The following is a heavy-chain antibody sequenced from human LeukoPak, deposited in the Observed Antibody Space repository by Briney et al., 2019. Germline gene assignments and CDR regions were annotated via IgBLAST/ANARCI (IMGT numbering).Heavy chain of an antibody. CDR1: SGSISNHY. V-gene: IGHV4-59*11. D-gene: IGHD3-16*01. CDR2: ISYSGST. CDR3: ARVGRENYVWGSYSFDS. J-gene: IGHJ4*02. Sequence: SETLSLTCTVSSGSISNHYWSWIRQPPGKGLEWIGYISYSGSTNYNPSLKSRVTISVDTSKNQFSLELSSVTAADTAVYCCARVGRENYVWGSYSFDSWGQGTLVTVSS.